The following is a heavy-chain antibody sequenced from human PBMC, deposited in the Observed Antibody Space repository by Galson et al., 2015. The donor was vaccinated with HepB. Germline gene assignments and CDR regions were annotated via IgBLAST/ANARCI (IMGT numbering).Heavy chain of an antibody. D-gene: IGHD3-22*01. V-gene: IGHV3-30*18. CDR2: ISYDGSNK. CDR1: GFTFSSYG. CDR3: AKAGNYYDSSVRGGMDV. Sequence: SLRLSCAASGFTFSSYGMHWVRQAPGKGLEWVAVISYDGSNKYYADSVKGRFTISRDNSKNTLYLQMNNLRAEDTAVYYCAKAGNYYDSSVRGGMDVWGQGTTVTVSS. J-gene: IGHJ6*02.